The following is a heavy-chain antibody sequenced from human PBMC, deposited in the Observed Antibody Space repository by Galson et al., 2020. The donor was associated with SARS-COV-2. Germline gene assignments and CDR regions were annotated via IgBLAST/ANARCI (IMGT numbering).Heavy chain of an antibody. CDR1: GYTFTGYY. J-gene: IGHJ6*02. CDR2: INPNSGGT. V-gene: IGHV1-2*02. CDR3: AREGSSFIRSILEVYYYGMDV. Sequence: ASVKVSCKASGYTFTGYYMHWVRQAPGQGLEWMGWINPNSGGTNYAQKFQGRVTMTRDTSISTAYMELSRLRSDDTAVYYCAREGSSFIRSILEVYYYGMDVWGQGTTVTVSS. D-gene: IGHD3-3*01.